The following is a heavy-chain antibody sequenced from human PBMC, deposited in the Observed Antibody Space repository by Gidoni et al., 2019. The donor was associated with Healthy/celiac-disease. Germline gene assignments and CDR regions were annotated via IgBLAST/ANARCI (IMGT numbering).Heavy chain of an antibody. V-gene: IGHV1-46*01. D-gene: IGHD2-2*01. Sequence: QVQLVQSGAEVKKPGASVQVSCKASGYTFTSYYMHWVRQAPGQGLEWMGIINPSGGSTSYAQKFQGRVTMTRDTSTSTVYMELSSLRSEDTAVYYCARDRPALVPAAHDAFDIWGQGTMVTVSS. J-gene: IGHJ3*02. CDR2: INPSGGST. CDR3: ARDRPALVPAAHDAFDI. CDR1: GYTFTSYY.